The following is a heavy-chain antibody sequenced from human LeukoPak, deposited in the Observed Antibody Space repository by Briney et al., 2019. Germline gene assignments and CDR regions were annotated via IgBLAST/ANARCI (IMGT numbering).Heavy chain of an antibody. CDR3: ARVYYGGNSGNDAFDI. J-gene: IGHJ3*02. CDR1: GYTFTGYY. CDR2: INPNSGGT. D-gene: IGHD4-23*01. Sequence: ASVKVSCKASGYTFTGYYMHWVRQAPGQGLEWMGWINPNSGGTNYAQKFQGWVTMTRDTSISTAYMELSRLRSDDTAAYYCARVYYGGNSGNDAFDIWGQGTMVTVSS. V-gene: IGHV1-2*04.